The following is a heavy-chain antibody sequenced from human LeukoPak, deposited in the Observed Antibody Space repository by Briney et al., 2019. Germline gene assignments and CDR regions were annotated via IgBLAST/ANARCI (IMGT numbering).Heavy chain of an antibody. V-gene: IGHV1-46*01. CDR2: INPSGGST. D-gene: IGHD3-9*01. CDR1: GYTFTIYY. CDR3: ARSSAYYNEADI. Sequence: ASVTVSCTTSGYTFTIYYIHWVRQAPGQGLEWLGIINPSGGSTTYAQKFQGRVTMTTDTSTSTVYMELTSLRSDDTAVYYCARSSAYYNEADIWGQGTMVTVSS. J-gene: IGHJ3*02.